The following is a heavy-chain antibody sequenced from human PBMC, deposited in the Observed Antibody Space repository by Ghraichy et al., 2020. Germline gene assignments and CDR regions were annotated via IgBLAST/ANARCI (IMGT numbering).Heavy chain of an antibody. D-gene: IGHD4-17*01. V-gene: IGHV3-74*01. CDR3: ARDAYDAGDYSFDY. CDR1: GFTFSSYA. CDR2: INSDGGST. Sequence: GESLNISCAASGFTFSSYAMRWVRQAPGKGLVWVSRINSDGGSTSYADSVKGRFTISRDNAKRTLFLQMNSLRAEDAAVYYCARDAYDAGDYSFDYWGQGTLFTVSS. J-gene: IGHJ4*02.